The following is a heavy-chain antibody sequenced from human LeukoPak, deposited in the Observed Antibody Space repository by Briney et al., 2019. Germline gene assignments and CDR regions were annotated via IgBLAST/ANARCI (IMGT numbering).Heavy chain of an antibody. V-gene: IGHV3-9*01. D-gene: IGHD3-22*01. J-gene: IGHJ4*02. CDR3: AKDYYDSSGYYSD. CDR1: GFTFSSYS. CDR2: ISWNSGSI. Sequence: GGSLRLPCAASGFTFSSYSMNWVRQAPGKGLEWVSGISWNSGSIGYADSVKGRFTISRDNAKNSLYLQMNSLRAEDTALYYCAKDYYDSSGYYSDWGQGTLVTVSS.